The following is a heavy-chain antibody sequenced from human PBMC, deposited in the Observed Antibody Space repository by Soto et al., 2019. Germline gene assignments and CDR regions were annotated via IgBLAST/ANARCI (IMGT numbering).Heavy chain of an antibody. Sequence: SLRLSCAASGFTFSSYAMGWVRQGPGKGLEWVAVVSIGGSTHYADSVRGRFTISRDNSKNTLSLQMNSLTAEDTAVYFCAKRRGAGGHFDYWGQGALVTVSS. CDR3: AKRRGAGGHFDY. CDR2: VSIGGST. J-gene: IGHJ4*02. D-gene: IGHD2-15*01. V-gene: IGHV3-23*01. CDR1: GFTFSSYA.